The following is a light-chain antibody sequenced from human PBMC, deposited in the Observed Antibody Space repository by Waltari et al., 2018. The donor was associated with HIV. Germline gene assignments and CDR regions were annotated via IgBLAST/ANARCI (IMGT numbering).Light chain of an antibody. J-gene: IGKJ3*01. Sequence: ETVMTQSPVTLSVSPGERATLSCRASQSVGTNVTWYQRKSGQAPRLLIYGASTRATGIPAKVSGRGFGTKFPSTNPSLQSEDYANYYCQPYQTLPLTFGPGTTVDI. CDR2: GAS. CDR1: QSVGTN. V-gene: IGKV3-15*01. CDR3: QPYQTLPLT.